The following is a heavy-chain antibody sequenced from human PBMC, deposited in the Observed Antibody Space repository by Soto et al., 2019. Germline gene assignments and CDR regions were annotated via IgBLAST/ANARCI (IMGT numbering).Heavy chain of an antibody. D-gene: IGHD1-7*01. CDR2: INPNSGGT. Sequence: ASVKVSCKASGYTFTGYYMHWVRQAPGQGLEWMGWINPNSGGTNYAQKFQGWVTMTRDTSISTAYMELSRLRSDDTAVYYCARELELRGDNWFDPWGQGTLVTSPQ. J-gene: IGHJ5*02. CDR1: GYTFTGYY. CDR3: ARELELRGDNWFDP. V-gene: IGHV1-2*04.